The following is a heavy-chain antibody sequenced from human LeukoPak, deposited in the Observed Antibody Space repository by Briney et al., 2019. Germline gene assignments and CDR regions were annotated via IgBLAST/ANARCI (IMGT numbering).Heavy chain of an antibody. CDR2: INGYNGNT. Sequence: ASVKVSCKASGYTFSNYGISWVRQAPGQGLEWMGWINGYNGNTKYAQKFQGRVTMTTDTSTSTAYMELRSLRSDDTAVYYCARAALYGSGSYWGQGTLVTVSS. J-gene: IGHJ4*02. CDR1: GYTFSNYG. CDR3: ARAALYGSGSY. D-gene: IGHD3-10*01. V-gene: IGHV1-18*01.